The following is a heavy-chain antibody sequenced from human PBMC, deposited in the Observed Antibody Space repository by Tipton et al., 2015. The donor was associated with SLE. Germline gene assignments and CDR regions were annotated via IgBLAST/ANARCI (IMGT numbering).Heavy chain of an antibody. CDR3: ATGYGDDDFYYYYMDV. Sequence: TLSLTCTVSGGSIRSGNHYWSWIRQPAGKGLEWIGRMFRSGSTNYNPSLKSRVTISLDTSKNQFSLNLYSATAADTAVYHCATGYGDDDFYYYYMDVWGKGITVTVSS. V-gene: IGHV4-61*02. D-gene: IGHD4-17*01. CDR2: MFRSGST. J-gene: IGHJ6*03. CDR1: GGSIRSGNHY.